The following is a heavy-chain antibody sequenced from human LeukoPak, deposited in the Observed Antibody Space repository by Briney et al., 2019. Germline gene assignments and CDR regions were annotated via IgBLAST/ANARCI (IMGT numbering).Heavy chain of an antibody. CDR3: AREGDSSADAFDI. D-gene: IGHD3-22*01. J-gene: IGHJ3*02. CDR1: RFPFNGYF. CDR2: INPNSGDA. Sequence: AAVTVACMPCRFPFNGYFMHWVRQAPGQGRDGMGWINPNSGDANYAQKFQGRVTMTRDTSISTAYRELRRLRSDDTAVYHCAREGDSSADAFDIWGQGTMVTVSS. V-gene: IGHV1-2*02.